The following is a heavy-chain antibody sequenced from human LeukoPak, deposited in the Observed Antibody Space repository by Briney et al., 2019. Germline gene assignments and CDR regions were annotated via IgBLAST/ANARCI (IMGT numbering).Heavy chain of an antibody. D-gene: IGHD3-22*01. CDR2: IIPIFGTA. CDR3: ARVGGGTDYYDSSGYYDY. CDR1: GGTFSSYA. Sequence: SVKVSCKASGGTFSSYAISWVRQAPGQGLEWMGGIIPIFGTANYAQKFQGRVTITTDESTSTAYMELSSLRSEDTAVYYCARVGGGTDYYDSSGYYDYWGQGTLVTVSS. J-gene: IGHJ4*02. V-gene: IGHV1-69*05.